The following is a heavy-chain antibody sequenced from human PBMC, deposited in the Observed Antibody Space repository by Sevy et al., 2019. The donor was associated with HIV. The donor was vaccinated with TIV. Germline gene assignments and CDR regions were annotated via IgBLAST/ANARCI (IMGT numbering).Heavy chain of an antibody. Sequence: GGSLRLSCAASGFTFSNFAMGWVRQAPGKGLDWISVISGTGDYKYYADSVKGRFTISRNNSKNTLSLQMNSLRAEDTAIFSCAKKMGGGSGMAFLVDYWGQGTLVTVSS. J-gene: IGHJ4*02. CDR1: GFTFSNFA. V-gene: IGHV3-23*01. CDR2: ISGTGDYK. CDR3: AKKMGGGSGMAFLVDY. D-gene: IGHD5-18*01.